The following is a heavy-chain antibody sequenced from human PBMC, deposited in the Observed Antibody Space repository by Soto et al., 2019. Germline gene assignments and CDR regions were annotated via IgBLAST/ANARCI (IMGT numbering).Heavy chain of an antibody. Sequence: QVQLVESGGGVVQPGRSLRLSCAASGFTFSSYGMHWVRQAPGKGLEWVAVIWYDGSNKYYADSVKGRFTISRDNSKNTLYLQMNSLRAEDTAVYYCARDESRGDGMDVWGQGTTVTVSS. CDR3: ARDESRGDGMDV. J-gene: IGHJ6*02. CDR1: GFTFSSYG. V-gene: IGHV3-33*01. CDR2: IWYDGSNK.